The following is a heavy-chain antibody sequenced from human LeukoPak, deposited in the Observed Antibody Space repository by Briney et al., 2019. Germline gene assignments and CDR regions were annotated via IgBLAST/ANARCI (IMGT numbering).Heavy chain of an antibody. J-gene: IGHJ4*02. V-gene: IGHV1-2*02. CDR3: ARGTGLVPYYDILTGYHQFDY. CDR2: INPNSGGT. D-gene: IGHD3-9*01. CDR1: GYTFTGYY. Sequence: GASVKVSCKASGYTFTGYYMHWVRQAPGQGLEWMGWINPNSGGTNYAQKFQGRVTMTRDTSISTAYVELSRLRSDDTAVYYCARGTGLVPYYDILTGYHQFDYWGQGTLVTVSS.